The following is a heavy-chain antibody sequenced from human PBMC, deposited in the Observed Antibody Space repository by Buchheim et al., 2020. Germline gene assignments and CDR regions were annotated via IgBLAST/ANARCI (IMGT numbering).Heavy chain of an antibody. Sequence: EVQLVESGGGSVQPGGSLRLSCAASGFTFSSYWMHWVRQAPGKGLVWVSRLDTGGGTTFSADSVKGRFTISRDNAKNTLYLQMNGLRAEDTAVYYCARGQSYGMDVWGQGTT. CDR1: GFTFSSYW. J-gene: IGHJ6*02. CDR2: LDTGGGTT. V-gene: IGHV3-74*01. CDR3: ARGQSYGMDV. D-gene: IGHD4-11*01.